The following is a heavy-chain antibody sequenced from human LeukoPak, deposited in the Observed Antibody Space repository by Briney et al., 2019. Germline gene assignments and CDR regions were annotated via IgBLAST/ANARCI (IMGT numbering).Heavy chain of an antibody. V-gene: IGHV4-61*02. CDR1: GGSISSGSYY. Sequence: PSQTLSLTCTVSGGSISSGSYYWSWIRQPAGKALEWIGRIYTSGSTNYNPSLKSRVTISVDTSKNQFSLKLSSVTAADTAVYYCARNMNAFDIWGQGTMVTVSS. CDR2: IYTSGST. CDR3: ARNMNAFDI. J-gene: IGHJ3*02.